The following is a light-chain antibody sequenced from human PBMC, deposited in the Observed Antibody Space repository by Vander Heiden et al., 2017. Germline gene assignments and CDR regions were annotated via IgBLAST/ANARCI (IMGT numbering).Light chain of an antibody. CDR2: DSS. CDR1: QDISNY. V-gene: IGKV1-33*01. CDR3: QQYDNLVT. Sequence: DIQMTQSPSSLSASVGDRVTITCQASQDISNYLNWYQQKPGKAPKLLIYDSSNLETGVPSRFSGSGSGTDFTFTISSLQPEDIATYYCQQYDNLVTFGHGTKVDIK. J-gene: IGKJ3*01.